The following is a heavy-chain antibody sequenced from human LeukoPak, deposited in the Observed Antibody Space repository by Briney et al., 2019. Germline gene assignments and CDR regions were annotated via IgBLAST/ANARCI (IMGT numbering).Heavy chain of an antibody. J-gene: IGHJ4*02. CDR3: AKGPRPDITVAHTVEN. CDR1: GFTFSNYA. CDR2: ISSRGDST. Sequence: GGSLMLSCAASGFTFSNYAMSWVRQAPERGLEWVSTISSRGDSTYDADSVKGRFIISRDNSKNSLYLQMNNVRVEDTAVYYCAKGPRPDITVAHTVENWGQGTLVTVSS. V-gene: IGHV3-23*01. D-gene: IGHD6-19*01.